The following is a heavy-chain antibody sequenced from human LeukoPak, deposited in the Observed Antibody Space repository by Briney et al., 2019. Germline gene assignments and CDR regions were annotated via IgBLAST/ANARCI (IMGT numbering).Heavy chain of an antibody. V-gene: IGHV1-69*04. CDR3: AREVAATLDY. CDR2: IIPILGIA. CDR1: GGTFSSYA. Sequence: SVKVSCKASGGTFSSYAISWVRQAPGQGLEWMGRIIPILGIANYAQKFRGRVTITADKSTSTAYMELSSLRSDDTAVYYCAREVAATLDYWGQGTLVTVSS. D-gene: IGHD2-15*01. J-gene: IGHJ4*02.